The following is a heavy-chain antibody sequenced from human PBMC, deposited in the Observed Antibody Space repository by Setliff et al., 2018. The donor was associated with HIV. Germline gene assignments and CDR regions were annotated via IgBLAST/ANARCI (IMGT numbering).Heavy chain of an antibody. J-gene: IGHJ6*02. Sequence: SETLSLTCTVSGDSVTSDSYYWSWIRQPAGKTLECIGRIYFSGSTNYNPSLKSRVTISIDTSNNQLSLKLSSVTAADTAVYYCTRDWAAPYYYGMDVWGPGTTVTV. CDR3: TRDWAAPYYYGMDV. D-gene: IGHD3-16*01. CDR2: IYFSGST. V-gene: IGHV4-61*02. CDR1: GDSVTSDSYY.